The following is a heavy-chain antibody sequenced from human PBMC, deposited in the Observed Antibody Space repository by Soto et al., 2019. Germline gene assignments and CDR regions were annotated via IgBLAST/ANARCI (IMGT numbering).Heavy chain of an antibody. D-gene: IGHD2-15*01. CDR2: ISGSGAGT. Sequence: EVQLLDSGGGLVQPGGSLRLTCAASGFIFSDYAMTWVRQAPGKGLDWVSGISGSGAGTYYSDSVKGRFTISRDNSKNTLFLPMNSLRGDDTGVYYCARAPIAVVIAAEFDYWAQGTLVAVSS. CDR1: GFIFSDYA. J-gene: IGHJ4*02. V-gene: IGHV3-23*01. CDR3: ARAPIAVVIAAEFDY.